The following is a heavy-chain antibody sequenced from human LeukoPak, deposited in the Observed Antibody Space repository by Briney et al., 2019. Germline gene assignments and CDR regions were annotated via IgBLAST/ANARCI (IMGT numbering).Heavy chain of an antibody. CDR3: AKDYCGGDCYPDY. CDR2: ISYDGSNK. V-gene: IGHV3-30*18. J-gene: IGHJ4*02. Sequence: GGSLRLSCAASGFTFRSYGMHWVRQAPGKGLEWVAVISYDGSNKYYADSVKGRFTIFRDNSKNTLYLQMNSLRAEDTAVYYCAKDYCGGDCYPDYWGQGTLVTVSS. CDR1: GFTFRSYG. D-gene: IGHD2-21*02.